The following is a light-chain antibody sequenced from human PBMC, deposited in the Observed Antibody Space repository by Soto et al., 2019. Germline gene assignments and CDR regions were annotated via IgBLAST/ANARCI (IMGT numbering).Light chain of an antibody. CDR1: QTISCW. CDR2: KAF. J-gene: IGKJ1*01. Sequence: DIQMTQSPSTLSGSVGDRVTITCRASQTISCWLAWYQQKPGKAPKLLIYKAFTLKSGVPSRFSGSGSGTEFTLTISSLQPDGFATYDCQHYNSYPDAFGQGTKVERK. V-gene: IGKV1-5*03. CDR3: QHYNSYPDA.